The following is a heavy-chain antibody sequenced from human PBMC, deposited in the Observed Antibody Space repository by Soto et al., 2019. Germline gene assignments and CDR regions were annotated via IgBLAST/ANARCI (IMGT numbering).Heavy chain of an antibody. CDR2: IWYDGSNK. CDR3: VKEGDGGYGMDV. D-gene: IGHD3-16*01. V-gene: IGHV3-30*02. CDR1: EFTFSSYA. J-gene: IGHJ6*02. Sequence: GGSLRLSCAASEFTFSSYAMHWVRQAPGQGLEWVAVIWYDGSNKYYADSVKGRFTISRDNSKNTLYLQMNSLRAEDTAVYYCVKEGDGGYGMDVWGQGTTVTVSS.